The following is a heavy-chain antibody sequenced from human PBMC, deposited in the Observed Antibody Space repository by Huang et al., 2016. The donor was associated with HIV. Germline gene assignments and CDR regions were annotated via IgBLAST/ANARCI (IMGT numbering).Heavy chain of an antibody. V-gene: IGHV1-69*01. CDR1: GGTFSSCG. CDR2: IIPIVGTP. CDR3: ARWEAAADNNWFDP. Sequence: QVQLVQSGAEVKKPGSSVKVSCRASGGTFSSCGSSWVRQAPGQGLGCVSGIIPIVGTPNYDQKFQGRVTMTPDESTSTAYMELSSLRSEYTAVYYCARWEAAADNNWFDPWGQGTLVTVSS. J-gene: IGHJ5*02. D-gene: IGHD6-13*01.